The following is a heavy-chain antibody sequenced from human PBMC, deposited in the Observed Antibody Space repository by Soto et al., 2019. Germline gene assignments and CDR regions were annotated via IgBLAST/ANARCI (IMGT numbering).Heavy chain of an antibody. Sequence: QVQVVESGGGVVQPGRSLRLSCAASGFTFSSFGMHWVRQAPGKGLEWVSLIWYDGSKKSYGDSVKGRFTISRENSRNTVYLEMNRLRADDTAVYYCARDASDYSLWSGYYPSRNGMDVWGQGTTVTVSS. D-gene: IGHD3-3*01. J-gene: IGHJ6*01. V-gene: IGHV3-33*01. CDR3: ARDASDYSLWSGYYPSRNGMDV. CDR2: IWYDGSKK. CDR1: GFTFSSFG.